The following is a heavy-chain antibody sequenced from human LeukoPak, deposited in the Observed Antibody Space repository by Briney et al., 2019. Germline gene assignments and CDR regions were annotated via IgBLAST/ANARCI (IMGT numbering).Heavy chain of an antibody. V-gene: IGHV3-30*18. CDR3: AKADLHPMYYYYYMDV. CDR2: ISHDGRNR. CDR1: GFTFSTYG. D-gene: IGHD4-11*01. Sequence: GESLRLSCAASGFTFSTYGMHWVRQAPGKGLEWVAVISHDGRNRHYADSVKGRFSVSRDDSKSSLYLEMNSLRAEDTAVYYCAKADLHPMYYYYYMDVWGKGTTVTVSS. J-gene: IGHJ6*03.